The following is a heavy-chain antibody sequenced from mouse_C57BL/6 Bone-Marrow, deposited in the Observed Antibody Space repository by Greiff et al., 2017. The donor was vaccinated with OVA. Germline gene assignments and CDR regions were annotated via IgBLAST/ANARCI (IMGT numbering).Heavy chain of an antibody. CDR1: GYTFTSYW. D-gene: IGHD2-4*01. CDR2: IYPSDSET. Sequence: QLQQSGAELVRPGSSVKLSCKASGYTFTSYWMDWVKQRPGQGLEWIGNIYPSDSETHYNQKFKDKATLTVDKSSSTAYMQLSSLTSEDSAVYYCVYYDYERGAMDYWGQGTSVTVSS. CDR3: VYYDYERGAMDY. V-gene: IGHV1-61*01. J-gene: IGHJ4*01.